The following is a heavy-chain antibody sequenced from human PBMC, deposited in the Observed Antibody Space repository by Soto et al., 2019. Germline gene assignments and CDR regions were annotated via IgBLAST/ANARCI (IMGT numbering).Heavy chain of an antibody. J-gene: IGHJ5*02. CDR2: IYYSGST. CDR1: GGSISSSSYY. CDR3: ARANNVDTGWFGP. D-gene: IGHD5-18*01. V-gene: IGHV4-39*01. Sequence: PETLSLTCTVSGGSISSSSYYWGWIRQPPGKGLEWIGSIYYSGSTYYNPSLKSRVTISVDTSKNQFSLKLSSVTAADTAVYYCARANNVDTGWFGPWGQGTLVTVSS.